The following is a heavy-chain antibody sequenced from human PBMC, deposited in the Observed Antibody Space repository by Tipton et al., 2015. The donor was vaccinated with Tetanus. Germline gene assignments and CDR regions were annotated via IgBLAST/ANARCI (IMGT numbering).Heavy chain of an antibody. D-gene: IGHD3-9*01. V-gene: IGHV5-51*01. CDR2: INPTDSQT. CDR1: GYNFTIYW. J-gene: IGHJ2*01. Sequence: QLVQSGAEVKKPGESLKISCKPSGYNFTIYWIGWVRQMPGKGLEWMGVINPTDSQTSYNPSFEGQVTISADRSINTAYLQWSSLQTSDTAMYFCARRRRAILSGSYHWSFDIWGRGTLVTVSS. CDR3: ARRRRAILSGSYHWSFDI.